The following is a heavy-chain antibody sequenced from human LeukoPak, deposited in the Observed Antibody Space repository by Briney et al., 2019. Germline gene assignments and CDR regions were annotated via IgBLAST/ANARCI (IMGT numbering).Heavy chain of an antibody. CDR2: INPNSGGT. Sequence: ASVKVPCKASGCTFIGYYMHWVRQAPGQGLEWMGWINPNSGGTNYAQKFQGRVTMTRDTSISTAYMELSRLRSDDTAVYYCARDGVRDGLYFDYWGQGTLVTVSS. V-gene: IGHV1-2*02. CDR3: ARDGVRDGLYFDY. J-gene: IGHJ4*02. CDR1: GCTFIGYY. D-gene: IGHD5-24*01.